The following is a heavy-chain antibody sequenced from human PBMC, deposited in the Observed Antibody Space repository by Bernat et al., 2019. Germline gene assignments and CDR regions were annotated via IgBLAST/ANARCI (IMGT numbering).Heavy chain of an antibody. CDR2: ISYDGSNK. V-gene: IGHV3-30*18. Sequence: QVQLVESGGGVVQPGRSLRLSCAASGFTFSSYGMHWVRQAPGKGLEWVAVISYDGSNKYYADSVKGRFPISRDNSKNTLYLQMNSLRAEDTAVYYCAKDLIAAAGGDYWGQGTLVTVSS. J-gene: IGHJ4*02. D-gene: IGHD6-13*01. CDR1: GFTFSSYG. CDR3: AKDLIAAAGGDY.